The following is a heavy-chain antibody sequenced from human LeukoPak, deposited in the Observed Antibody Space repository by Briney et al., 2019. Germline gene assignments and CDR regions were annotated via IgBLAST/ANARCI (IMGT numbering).Heavy chain of an antibody. J-gene: IGHJ4*02. Sequence: GGSLRLSCAASGFTFSSYGMHWVRQAPGKGLEWVAVIWYDGSNKYYADSVKGRFTISRDNSKNTLYLQMNSLRAEDTAVYYCARDAHGYSGSYFDYWRQGPLVTVSS. CDR2: IWYDGSNK. CDR3: ARDAHGYSGSYFDY. V-gene: IGHV3-33*01. CDR1: GFTFSSYG. D-gene: IGHD1-26*01.